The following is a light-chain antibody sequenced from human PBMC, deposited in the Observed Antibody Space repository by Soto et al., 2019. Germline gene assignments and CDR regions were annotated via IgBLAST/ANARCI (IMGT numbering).Light chain of an antibody. V-gene: IGLV2-8*01. CDR1: TNDVGGYNY. J-gene: IGLJ2*01. Sequence: QSALTQPPSASGSPGQSVTISCTGTTNDVGGYNYVSWYQQHPGKAPKLMIYDVSKRPSGVPDRFSGSKSGNTASLTVSGLQAEDEADYYCSSYAGSNNVIFGVGTKLTVL. CDR3: SSYAGSNNVI. CDR2: DVS.